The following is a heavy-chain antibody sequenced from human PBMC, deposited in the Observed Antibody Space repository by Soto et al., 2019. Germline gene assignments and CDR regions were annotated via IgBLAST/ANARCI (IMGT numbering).Heavy chain of an antibody. CDR2: IHHSGST. CDR1: GASLSSEQS. CDR3: ARSFGWYAIDQ. J-gene: IGHJ1*01. Sequence: SETLSLTCAVSGASLSSEQSWSWVRQPPGKGLEWIGEIHHSGSTNNNPSLKSRVTMSVDKSKNQFSLMLSSVTAADTAVYYCARSFGWYAIDQWGQGTLVTVSS. V-gene: IGHV4-4*02. D-gene: IGHD6-19*01.